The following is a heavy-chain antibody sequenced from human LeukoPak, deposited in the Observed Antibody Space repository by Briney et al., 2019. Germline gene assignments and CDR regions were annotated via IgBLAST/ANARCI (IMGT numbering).Heavy chain of an antibody. Sequence: ASVKVSCKASGYTFTSYDINRERQAHGQGLEWMGWTNPNSGNTGYEQKFQGRVTITRDTSISTAYMELSSLRSENTAVYYCARTSSGWYPGTYYYYGMDVWGQGNTVTVSS. CDR2: TNPNSGNT. D-gene: IGHD6-19*01. CDR3: ARTSSGWYPGTYYYYGMDV. V-gene: IGHV1-8*01. J-gene: IGHJ6*02. CDR1: GYTFTSYD.